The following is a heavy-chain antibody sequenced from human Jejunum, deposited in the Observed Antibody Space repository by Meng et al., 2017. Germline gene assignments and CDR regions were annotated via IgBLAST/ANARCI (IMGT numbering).Heavy chain of an antibody. D-gene: IGHD4-23*01. CDR1: GGTFSTYA. CDR3: ARPNSGGNTYYFDY. Sequence: GQLVQSGAEVKKPGSSVKVSCKASGGTFSTYAITCVRQAPGQGLEWMGGIIPIFGTANYAQKFQGRVTITADESTSTAYMEFSSLRSEDTAVYYCARPNSGGNTYYFDYWGQGTLVTVSS. J-gene: IGHJ4*02. CDR2: IIPIFGTA. V-gene: IGHV1-69*01.